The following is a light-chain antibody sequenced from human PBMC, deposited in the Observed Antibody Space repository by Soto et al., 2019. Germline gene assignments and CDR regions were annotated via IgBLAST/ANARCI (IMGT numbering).Light chain of an antibody. Sequence: AIQMTQFPSSLSASVGDRVTIICRASQGIRNDLGWYQQKPGKPPKLLIYSASSLQSEVPSRFSGSGSGTDFTLTISSLQPEDFATYYCLQDYNYPYTFGQGTKVEIK. CDR2: SAS. V-gene: IGKV1-6*01. CDR1: QGIRND. CDR3: LQDYNYPYT. J-gene: IGKJ2*01.